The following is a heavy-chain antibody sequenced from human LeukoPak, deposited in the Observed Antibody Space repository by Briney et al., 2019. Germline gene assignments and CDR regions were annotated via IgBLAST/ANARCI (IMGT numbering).Heavy chain of an antibody. CDR2: IWYDGSNK. Sequence: PGGSLRLSCAASGFTFSSYGMHWVRQAPGKGLEWVAVIWYDGSNKYYADSVKGRFTISRDNSKNTLYLQMNSLRAGDTAVYYCAREDIVVVPAAIVGYYGMDVWGQGTTVTVSS. J-gene: IGHJ6*02. D-gene: IGHD2-2*02. CDR1: GFTFSSYG. V-gene: IGHV3-33*01. CDR3: AREDIVVVPAAIVGYYGMDV.